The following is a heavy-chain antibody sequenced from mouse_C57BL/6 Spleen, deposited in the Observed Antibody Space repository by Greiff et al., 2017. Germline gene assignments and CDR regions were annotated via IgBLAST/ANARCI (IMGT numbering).Heavy chain of an antibody. CDR2: IAPEDGDT. Sequence: EVQLQQSGAELVRPGASVKLSCTASGFNIKDYYMHWVKQRPEQGLEWIGRIAPEDGDTEYAPKFQGKATMTADTSSNTAYLPLSSLTSEDTAVYYCTPYSNYRGFAYWGQGTLVTVSA. CDR1: GFNIKDYY. CDR3: TPYSNYRGFAY. J-gene: IGHJ3*01. V-gene: IGHV14-1*01. D-gene: IGHD2-5*01.